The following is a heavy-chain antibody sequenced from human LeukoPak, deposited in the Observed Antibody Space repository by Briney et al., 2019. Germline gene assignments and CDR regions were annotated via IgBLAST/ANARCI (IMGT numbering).Heavy chain of an antibody. Sequence: PSETLSLTCTVSGGSISSYYWSWVRQPPGKGLEWIGYIYYSGSTNYNPSLKSRVTISVDTSKNQFSLKLSSVTAADTAVYYCARWEAAAVDVWDQGTTVTVSS. CDR1: GGSISSYY. CDR2: IYYSGST. CDR3: ARWEAAAVDV. J-gene: IGHJ6*02. D-gene: IGHD6-13*01. V-gene: IGHV4-59*01.